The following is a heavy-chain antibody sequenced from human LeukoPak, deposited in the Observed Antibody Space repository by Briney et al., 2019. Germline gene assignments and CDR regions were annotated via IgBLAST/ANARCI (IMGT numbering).Heavy chain of an antibody. CDR3: AKDPRKAVAVSYFDY. V-gene: IGHV3-23*01. D-gene: IGHD6-19*01. CDR2: ISGSGGST. Sequence: GGSLRLSCAASGFTFSSYAMSWVRQAPGKGLEWVSAISGSGGSTYYADSVKGRFTISRDNSKNTLYLQMNSLRAEDTAVYYCAKDPRKAVAVSYFDYWGQGTLVTVSS. J-gene: IGHJ4*02. CDR1: GFTFSSYA.